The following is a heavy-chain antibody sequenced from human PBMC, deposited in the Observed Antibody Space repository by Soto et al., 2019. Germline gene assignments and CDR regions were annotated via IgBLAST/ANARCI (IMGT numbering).Heavy chain of an antibody. J-gene: IGHJ6*02. V-gene: IGHV1-69*13. D-gene: IGHD3-22*01. CDR2: IIPIFGTA. CDR1: GGTFSSYA. Sequence: EASVKVSCKASGGTFSSYAISWVRQAPGQGLEWMGGIIPIFGTANYAQKFQGRVTITADESTSTAYMELSSLRSEDTAVYYCARGRKSANYDSSGYYYYGMDVWGQGTTVTVSS. CDR3: ARGRKSANYDSSGYYYYGMDV.